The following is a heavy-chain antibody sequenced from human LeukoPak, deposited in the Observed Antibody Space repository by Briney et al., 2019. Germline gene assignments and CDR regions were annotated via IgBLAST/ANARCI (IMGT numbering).Heavy chain of an antibody. CDR1: GFTFSSYA. J-gene: IGHJ4*02. V-gene: IGHV3-48*02. CDR3: ARSEWLTDFDY. D-gene: IGHD6-19*01. CDR2: ISSSGRTI. Sequence: PGGSLRLSCAASGFTFSSYAMNWVRQAPGKGLEWVSYISSSGRTIYYADSVKGRFTISRDDAKTSLYLQMNGLRDEDTAVYYCARSEWLTDFDYWGQGTLVTVSS.